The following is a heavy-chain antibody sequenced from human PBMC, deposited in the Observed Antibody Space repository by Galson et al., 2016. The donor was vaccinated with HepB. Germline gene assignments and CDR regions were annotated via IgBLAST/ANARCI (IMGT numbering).Heavy chain of an antibody. D-gene: IGHD1-26*01. CDR3: AKYGAASYFS. CDR2: ISESGDKT. J-gene: IGHJ5*02. Sequence: SLRLSCAASGFIFSKFAMVWFRQTPGKGLEWLSSISESGDKTYYADSVKGRLTISRDNSRNTLYLQMNSLRAEDTAVYYCAKYGAASYFSWGLGTLVTVSS. CDR1: GFIFSKFA. V-gene: IGHV3-23*01.